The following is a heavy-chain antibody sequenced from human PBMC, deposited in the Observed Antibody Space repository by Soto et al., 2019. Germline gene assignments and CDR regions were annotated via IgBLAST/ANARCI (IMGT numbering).Heavy chain of an antibody. CDR3: AKGMRSSGWYYFEY. Sequence: EVQLLESGGGLVQPGGSLRLSCAASGFTFSSYVMYWVRQAPGKGLEWVSAVSGSGAATYYADSLKGRFTISRDNSKDTLYLQVDSLRADDTAVYYCAKGMRSSGWYYFEYWGQGTLVTVSS. CDR1: GFTFSSYV. J-gene: IGHJ4*02. CDR2: VSGSGAAT. D-gene: IGHD6-19*01. V-gene: IGHV3-23*01.